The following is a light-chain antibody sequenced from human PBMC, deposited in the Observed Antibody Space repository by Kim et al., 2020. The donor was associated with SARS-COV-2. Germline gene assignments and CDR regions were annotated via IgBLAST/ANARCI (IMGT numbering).Light chain of an antibody. Sequence: SASVGDRVTITCRASQSISSYLNWYQQKPGKAPKLLIYAASSLQSGVPSRFSGSGSWTDFTLTISSLQPEDFATYYCQQSYITLYTFGQGTKLEI. J-gene: IGKJ2*01. CDR1: QSISSY. CDR2: AAS. CDR3: QQSYITLYT. V-gene: IGKV1-39*01.